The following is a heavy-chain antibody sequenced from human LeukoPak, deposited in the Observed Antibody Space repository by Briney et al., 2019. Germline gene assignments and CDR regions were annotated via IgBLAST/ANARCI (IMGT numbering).Heavy chain of an antibody. CDR3: ARDRRHYYDSSGHLGDYYYMDV. Sequence: PSETLSLTCTVSGGSISSSSYYWGWIRQPPGKGLEWIGSIYYSGSTYYNPSLKSRVTISVDTSKNQFSLKLSSVTAADTAVYYCARDRRHYYDSSGHLGDYYYMDVWGKGTTVTISS. V-gene: IGHV4-39*07. CDR2: IYYSGST. J-gene: IGHJ6*03. D-gene: IGHD3-22*01. CDR1: GGSISSSSYY.